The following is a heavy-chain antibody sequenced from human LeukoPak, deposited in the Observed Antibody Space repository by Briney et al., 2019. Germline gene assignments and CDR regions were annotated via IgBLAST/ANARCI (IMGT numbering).Heavy chain of an antibody. CDR1: GGSISSGDYY. J-gene: IGHJ6*02. CDR3: AREAPALYYYGSGRGYGMDV. D-gene: IGHD3-10*01. V-gene: IGHV4-31*03. CDR2: IYYSGST. Sequence: SETLSLTCTVSGGSISSGDYYWSWIRQHPGKGLEWIGYIYYSGSTYYNPSLKSRVTISVDTSKNQFSLKLSSVTAADTAVYYCAREAPALYYYGSGRGYGMDVWGQGTTVTVSS.